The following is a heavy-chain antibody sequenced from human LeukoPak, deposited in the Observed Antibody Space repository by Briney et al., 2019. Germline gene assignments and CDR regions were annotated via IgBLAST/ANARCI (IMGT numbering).Heavy chain of an antibody. CDR1: GFTFNSYA. CDR2: ISANGGST. V-gene: IGHV3-23*01. J-gene: IGHJ6*02. Sequence: PGESLRLSCGASGFTFNSYAMSWVRQAPGKGLEWVSAISANGGSTYYADSAKGRFTISRDNSKNTVYLQMKSLRAEDTAVYYCARGVMDVWGQGTTVTVSS. CDR3: ARGVMDV.